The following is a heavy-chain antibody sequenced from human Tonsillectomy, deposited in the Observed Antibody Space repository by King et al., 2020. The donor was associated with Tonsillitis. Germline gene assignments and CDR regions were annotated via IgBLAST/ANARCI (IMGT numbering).Heavy chain of an antibody. D-gene: IGHD3-10*01. CDR1: GYTFTAYY. J-gene: IGHJ4*02. CDR3: ALLEF. Sequence: QLVQSGAEVKKPGASVKVSCKASGYTFTAYYIHWVRQAPGQGLEWMGWINPNGGGTRYAQKFQGRVTLTRDTSISTAYMELTSLTSDDTAVYYCALLEFWGQGTLITVSS. V-gene: IGHV1-2*02. CDR2: INPNGGGT.